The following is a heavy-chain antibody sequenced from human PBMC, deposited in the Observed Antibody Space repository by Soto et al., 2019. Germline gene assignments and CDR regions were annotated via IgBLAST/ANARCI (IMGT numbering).Heavy chain of an antibody. CDR2: IYYSGST. J-gene: IGHJ4*02. CDR3: ARARGARYFDY. Sequence: SETLSLTCTVSGGSISSGDYYWSWIRQPPGKGLERIGYIYYSGSTYYNPSLKSRVTISVDTSKNQFSLKLSSVTAADTAVYYCARARGARYFDYWGQGTLVTVSS. V-gene: IGHV4-30-4*01. CDR1: GGSISSGDYY. D-gene: IGHD2-15*01.